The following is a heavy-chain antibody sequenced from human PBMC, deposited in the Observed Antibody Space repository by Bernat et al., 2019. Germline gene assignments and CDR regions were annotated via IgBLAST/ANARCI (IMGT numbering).Heavy chain of an antibody. Sequence: QVQLVQSGAEVKKPGSSVKVSCKASGGTFSSYAISWVRQAPGQGREWMGRIIPNLGIANYAQKFKGRVTSTADKSTGTAYMELSSLRSEDTAVYYCARSSSSSSGWFDPWGQGTLVTVSS. CDR3: ARSSSSSSGWFDP. D-gene: IGHD6-6*01. CDR1: GGTFSSYA. CDR2: IIPNLGIA. V-gene: IGHV1-69*04. J-gene: IGHJ5*02.